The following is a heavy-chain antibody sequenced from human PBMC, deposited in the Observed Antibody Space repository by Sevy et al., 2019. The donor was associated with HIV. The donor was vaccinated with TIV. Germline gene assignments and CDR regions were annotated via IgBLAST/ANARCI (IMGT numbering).Heavy chain of an antibody. CDR3: AGGWAGFGSGSDAPFDV. Sequence: SETLSLTCTVSGGSINSFYWSWIRQTPGKGLEWIGYIYHSGTTKHNASLKSRIAISIDTSNNQFSLRVRPVTAADTAVYFCAGGWAGFGSGSDAPFDVWGQGALVTVSS. D-gene: IGHD3-10*01. V-gene: IGHV4-59*12. CDR1: GGSINSFY. J-gene: IGHJ4*02. CDR2: IYHSGTT.